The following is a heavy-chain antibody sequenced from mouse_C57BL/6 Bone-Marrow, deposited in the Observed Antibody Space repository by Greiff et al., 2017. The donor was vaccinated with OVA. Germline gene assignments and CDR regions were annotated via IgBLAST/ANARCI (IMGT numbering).Heavy chain of an antibody. CDR1: GFTFSSYG. D-gene: IGHD4-1*02. J-gene: IGHJ3*01. CDR2: ISSGGSYT. V-gene: IGHV5-6*01. CDR3: ARLQLGVFAY. Sequence: EVKLMESGGDLVKPGGSLKLSCAASGFTFSSYGMSWVRQTPDKRLEWVATISSGGSYTYYPDSVKGRFTISRDNAKNTLYLQMSSLKSEDTAMYYCARLQLGVFAYWGQGTLVTVSA.